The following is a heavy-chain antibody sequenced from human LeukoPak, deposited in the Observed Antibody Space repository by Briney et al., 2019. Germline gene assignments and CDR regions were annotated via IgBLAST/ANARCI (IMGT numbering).Heavy chain of an antibody. J-gene: IGHJ4*02. CDR3: ARERPDSSSDY. Sequence: SETLSLTCTVSGGSISSSSYYWGWIRQPPGKGLEWIGSIYYSGSTYYNPSLKSRVTISVDTSKNQFSLKLSSVTAADTAVYYCARERPDSSSDYWGQGTLVTVSS. D-gene: IGHD6-6*01. CDR1: GGSISSSSYY. CDR2: IYYSGST. V-gene: IGHV4-39*07.